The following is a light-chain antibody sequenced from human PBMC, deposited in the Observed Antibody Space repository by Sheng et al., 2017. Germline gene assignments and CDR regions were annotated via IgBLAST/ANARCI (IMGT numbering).Light chain of an antibody. CDR1: QSVGSN. J-gene: IGKJ1*01. CDR3: QQRRT. Sequence: EIVVTQSPATLSVSPGERAALSCRASQSVGSNLAWYQQKPGQAPRLLISGSSTRATGIPAKFNGSGSGTEFTLTISSLEPEDFAVYYCQQRRTFGQGTKVEIK. V-gene: IGKV3-15*01. CDR2: GSS.